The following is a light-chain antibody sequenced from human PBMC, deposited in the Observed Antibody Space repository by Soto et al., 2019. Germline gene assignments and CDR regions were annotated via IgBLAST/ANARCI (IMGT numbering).Light chain of an antibody. CDR1: QSVKSSY. V-gene: IGKV3-20*01. Sequence: EIVLTQSPGTLSLSPGERATLSCRASQSVKSSYLAWYQQKPGQPPRLLIYGASTRATGIPDRFIGSGSATDFNLTITRMEPEDFAVFYCQQYGSSPLTFGGESKVYIK. J-gene: IGKJ4*01. CDR3: QQYGSSPLT. CDR2: GAS.